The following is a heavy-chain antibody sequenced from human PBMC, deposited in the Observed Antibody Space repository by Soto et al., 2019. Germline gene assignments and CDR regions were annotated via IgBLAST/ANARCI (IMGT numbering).Heavy chain of an antibody. V-gene: IGHV1-69*12. D-gene: IGHD3-3*01. CDR2: IIPIFGST. CDR3: ARDGDLRSDFWSGPLGGGWFDP. CDR1: GGTFSNSA. Sequence: QVQLVQSGAEVRKPGSSVKVSCKASGGTFSNSAITWVRQAPGQGHEWVGGIIPIFGSTNYAQKFQGSVTITADESTSTAYKELSSLTSEDTAVYYCARDGDLRSDFWSGPLGGGWFDPWGQGTLVTVSS. J-gene: IGHJ5*02.